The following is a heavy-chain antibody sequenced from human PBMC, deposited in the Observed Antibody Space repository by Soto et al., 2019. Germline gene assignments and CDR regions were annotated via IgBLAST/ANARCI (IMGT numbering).Heavy chain of an antibody. CDR2: ISYDGSDK. CDR3: ARDGYCSGGSCYSVPVFDY. V-gene: IGHV3-30-3*01. Sequence: SLRLSCAASGFTFSSYAMHWVRQAPGKGLEWVALISYDGSDKDYADSVKGRFTISRDNSRNTLFLQMNSLRAEDTAVYYCARDGYCSGGSCYSVPVFDYWGQGTLVTVSS. CDR1: GFTFSSYA. D-gene: IGHD2-15*01. J-gene: IGHJ4*02.